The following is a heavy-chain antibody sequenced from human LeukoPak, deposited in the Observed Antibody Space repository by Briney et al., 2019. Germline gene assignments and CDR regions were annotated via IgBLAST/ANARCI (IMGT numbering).Heavy chain of an antibody. D-gene: IGHD6-19*01. Sequence: PGGSLRLSYPASGITLSNAWLTWVRPAPAKGLEWVGRVYRSTSGDTTEYGAPVKGRFTMSRDDSKNTLYLQMNSLKTEDSAVYYCTTYSSGSCPFWGQGTLVSVPS. V-gene: IGHV3-15*01. J-gene: IGHJ4*02. CDR3: TTYSSGSCPF. CDR1: GITLSNAW. CDR2: VYRSTSGDTT.